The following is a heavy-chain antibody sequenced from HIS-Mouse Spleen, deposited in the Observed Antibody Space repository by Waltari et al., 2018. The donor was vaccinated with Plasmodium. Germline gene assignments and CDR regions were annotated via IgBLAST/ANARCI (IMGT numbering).Heavy chain of an antibody. Sequence: EVQLVQSGAEVKKPGESLKISCKGSGYSFTSYWIGWVGQMPGKGLEWMGVIYPGDSDTRYSPSFQGQVTISADKSISTAYLQWSSLKASDTAMYYCARHSPYYDFWSGYYRGYFDYWGQGTLVTVSS. V-gene: IGHV5-51*01. CDR3: ARHSPYYDFWSGYYRGYFDY. CDR2: IYPGDSDT. D-gene: IGHD3-3*01. J-gene: IGHJ4*02. CDR1: GYSFTSYW.